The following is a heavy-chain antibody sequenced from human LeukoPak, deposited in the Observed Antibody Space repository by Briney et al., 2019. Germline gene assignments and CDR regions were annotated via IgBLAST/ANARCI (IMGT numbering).Heavy chain of an antibody. CDR3: ARGMGYDSSGYYYRDFDY. D-gene: IGHD3-22*01. CDR2: IRYDGSNK. CDR1: GFTFSSYG. V-gene: IGHV3-30*02. Sequence: GGSLRLSCAASGFTFSSYGMHWVRQAPGKGLEWVAFIRYDGSNKYYADSVKGRFTISRDNSKNTLYLQMNSPRAEDTAVYYCARGMGYDSSGYYYRDFDYWGQGTLVTVSS. J-gene: IGHJ4*02.